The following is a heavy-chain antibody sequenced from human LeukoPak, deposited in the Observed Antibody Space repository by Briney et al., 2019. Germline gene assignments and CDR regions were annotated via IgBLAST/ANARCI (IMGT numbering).Heavy chain of an antibody. CDR3: AREHSYGYVYDY. V-gene: IGHV3-33*01. CDR2: IWYDGSNK. D-gene: IGHD5-18*01. CDR1: GFTFSSYG. Sequence: PGGSLRLSCAASGFTFSSYGMHWVRQAPGKGLEWVAVIWYDGSNKYYADSVKGRFTIPRDNSKNTLYLQMNSLRAEDTAVYYCAREHSYGYVYDYWGQGTLVTVSS. J-gene: IGHJ4*02.